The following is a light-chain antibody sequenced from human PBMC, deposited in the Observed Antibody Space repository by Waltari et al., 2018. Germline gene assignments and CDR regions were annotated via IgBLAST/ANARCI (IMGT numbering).Light chain of an antibody. CDR2: RNS. V-gene: IGLV1-47*01. CDR1: TSYI. Sequence: QSVLTHPPSASGTPGQRVTISCTGSTSYIYWYQQLPGTAPKLLIYRNSQRPSGVPDRFSGSKSGTSASLTISGLRSEDEADYYCAAWDVSLSARVFGGGTKLTVL. J-gene: IGLJ3*02. CDR3: AAWDVSLSARV.